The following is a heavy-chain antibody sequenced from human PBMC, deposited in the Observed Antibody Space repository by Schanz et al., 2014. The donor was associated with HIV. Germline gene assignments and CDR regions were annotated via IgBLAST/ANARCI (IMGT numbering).Heavy chain of an antibody. Sequence: EVQLLESGGGLEQPRGSLRLSCAASGFNFNNYAMTWVRQAPGKGLDWVSTISGSDGDTYYADSVKGRFTISRDNSRNALYLHMNSLRADDTAIYYCVKAYSSGFSGAGSWGQGALVTVSS. CDR3: VKAYSSGFSGAGS. D-gene: IGHD5-18*01. CDR2: ISGSDGDT. J-gene: IGHJ5*02. V-gene: IGHV3-23*01. CDR1: GFNFNNYA.